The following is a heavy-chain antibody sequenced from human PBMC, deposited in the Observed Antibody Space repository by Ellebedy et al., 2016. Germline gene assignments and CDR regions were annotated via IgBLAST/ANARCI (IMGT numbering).Heavy chain of an antibody. CDR3: ASFEYGAYGYFFDY. V-gene: IGHV3-53*01. D-gene: IGHD4-17*01. Sequence: GESLKISCAASGFTVSSNYMSWVRQAPGKGLEWVSILYRGGSTYYADSVKGRFTISRDNAKNTLYLQMNSLRAEDTAVYFCASFEYGAYGYFFDYWGQGTLVTVSS. CDR1: GFTVSSNY. J-gene: IGHJ4*02. CDR2: LYRGGST.